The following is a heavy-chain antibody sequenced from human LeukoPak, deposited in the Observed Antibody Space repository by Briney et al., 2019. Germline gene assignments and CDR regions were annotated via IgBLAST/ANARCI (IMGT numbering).Heavy chain of an antibody. CDR1: AGSIGSSSYY. CDR3: ARQRLAVAGTWYFDL. D-gene: IGHD6-19*01. CDR2: IYYSGST. Sequence: SETRSLTCTVSAGSIGSSSYYWGWIRQPPGKGLEGIGSIYYSGSTYYNPSLKSRVTISVDTAKNQFSLKLSSVTAADTAVYYCARQRLAVAGTWYFDLWGRGTLVTVSS. V-gene: IGHV4-39*01. J-gene: IGHJ2*01.